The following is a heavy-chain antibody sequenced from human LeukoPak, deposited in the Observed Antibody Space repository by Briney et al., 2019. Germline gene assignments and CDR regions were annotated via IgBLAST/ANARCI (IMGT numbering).Heavy chain of an antibody. CDR1: GGTFSSYA. CDR2: IIPIFGTA. V-gene: IGHV1-69*13. D-gene: IGHD4-17*01. Sequence: ASVKVSCKASGGTFSSYAISWVRQAPGQGLEWMGGIIPIFGTANYAQKFQGRVTITADESTSTAYMELSSLRSEDTAVYYCAKDRDYGDYVDYFDYWGQGTLVTVSS. J-gene: IGHJ4*02. CDR3: AKDRDYGDYVDYFDY.